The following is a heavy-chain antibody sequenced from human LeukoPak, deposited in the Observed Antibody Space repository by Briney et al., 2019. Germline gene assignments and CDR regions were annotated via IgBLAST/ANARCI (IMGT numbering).Heavy chain of an antibody. D-gene: IGHD2-2*01. CDR1: GYTFTGCY. Sequence: ASVKVSCKASGYTFTGCYMHWVRQAPGQGLEWMGWINPNSGGTNYAQKFQGWVTMTRDTSISTAYMELSRLRSDDTAVYHCARDSGGDQLPFFWFDPWGQGTLVTVSS. V-gene: IGHV1-2*04. J-gene: IGHJ5*02. CDR2: INPNSGGT. CDR3: ARDSGGDQLPFFWFDP.